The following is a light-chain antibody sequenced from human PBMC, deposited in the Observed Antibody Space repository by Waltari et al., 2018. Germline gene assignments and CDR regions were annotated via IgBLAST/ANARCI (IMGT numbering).Light chain of an antibody. CDR3: QQRSTWPFT. CDR2: DTA. CDR1: QSVRTY. J-gene: IGKJ2*01. V-gene: IGKV3-11*01. Sequence: EIVLTQSPGTLALSPGDTATLFCRTSQSVRTYLAWYQQKPGQAPRLLIYDTAHRATGTPARFSGSGSGTDFTLTITSLEPEDFAVYYCQQRSTWPFTFGQGTMLEI.